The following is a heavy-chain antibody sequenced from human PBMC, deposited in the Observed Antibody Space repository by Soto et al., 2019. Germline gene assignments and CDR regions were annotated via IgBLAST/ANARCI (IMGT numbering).Heavy chain of an antibody. CDR2: ISGDGSNK. D-gene: IGHD2-2*01. J-gene: IGHJ4*02. CDR1: GFTFSSYA. V-gene: IGHV3-30-3*01. Sequence: GGSLRLSCAASGFTFSSYAMHWVRQAPGKGLEWVAVISGDGSNKYYADSVKGRFTISRDNSKNTLYLQMNSLRAEDTAVYYCAKASRSEGVIVVVPAAMSALDYWGQGTLVTVSS. CDR3: AKASRSEGVIVVVPAAMSALDY.